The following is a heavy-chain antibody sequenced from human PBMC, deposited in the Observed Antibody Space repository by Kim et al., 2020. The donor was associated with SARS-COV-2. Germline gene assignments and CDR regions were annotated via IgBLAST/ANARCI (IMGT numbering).Heavy chain of an antibody. J-gene: IGHJ4*02. CDR3: ARGGYSSSWYVSSFDY. Sequence: SRKSRVTISVDTSKNQFSLKLSSVTAADTAVYYCARGGYSSSWYVSSFDYWGQGTLVTVSS. D-gene: IGHD6-13*01. V-gene: IGHV4-31*02.